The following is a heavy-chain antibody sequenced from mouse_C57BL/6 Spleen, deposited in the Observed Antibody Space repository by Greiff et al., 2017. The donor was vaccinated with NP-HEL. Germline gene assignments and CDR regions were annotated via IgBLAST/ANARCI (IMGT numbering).Heavy chain of an antibody. Sequence: VQLQQSGPELVKPGASVKISCKASGYAFSSSWMNWVKQRPGKGLEWIGRIYPGDGDTNYNGKFKGKATLTADKSSSTAYMQLSSLTSEDSAVYFCDYYYGSSYWYFDVWGTGTTVTVSS. CDR2: IYPGDGDT. CDR3: DYYYGSSYWYFDV. CDR1: GYAFSSSW. D-gene: IGHD1-1*01. V-gene: IGHV1-82*01. J-gene: IGHJ1*03.